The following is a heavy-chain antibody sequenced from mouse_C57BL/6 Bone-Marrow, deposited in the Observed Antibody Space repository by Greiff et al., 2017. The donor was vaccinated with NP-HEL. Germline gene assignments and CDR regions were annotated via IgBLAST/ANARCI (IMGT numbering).Heavy chain of an antibody. Sequence: QVQLQQSDAELVKPGASVKISCKVSGYTFTDYSIHWMKQRPEQGLEWIGYIYPRDGSTNYNEKFKGKATLTADKSSSTAYMHINSLTSEDSAVYFCARSSYGRDAMDYWGQGTSVTVSS. D-gene: IGHD1-1*01. V-gene: IGHV1-78*01. CDR3: ARSSYGRDAMDY. CDR2: IYPRDGST. CDR1: GYTFTDYS. J-gene: IGHJ4*01.